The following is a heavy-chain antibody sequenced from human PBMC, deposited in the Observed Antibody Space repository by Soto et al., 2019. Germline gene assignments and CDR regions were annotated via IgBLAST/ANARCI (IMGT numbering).Heavy chain of an antibody. V-gene: IGHV4-39*01. CDR2: IYYGGTT. CDR1: GGSISRSSYY. D-gene: IGHD3-10*01. CDR3: ATHQGYYGSGNDCFDF. J-gene: IGHJ4*02. Sequence: QLQLRESCPGLVKPSETLSLTCNVSGGSISRSSYYWGWIRQPPGKGLEWIASIYYGGTTYYNPSLKSRATISVDTSKNQFSLKLSSVAAADTAVYYCATHQGYYGSGNDCFDFWGQGILVTVSS.